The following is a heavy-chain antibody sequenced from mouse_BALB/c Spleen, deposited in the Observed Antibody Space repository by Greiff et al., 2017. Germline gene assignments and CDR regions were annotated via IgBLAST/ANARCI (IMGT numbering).Heavy chain of an antibody. CDR3: AREGLHYYGPAWFAY. J-gene: IGHJ3*01. CDR2: ISSGSSTI. CDR1: GFTFSSFG. V-gene: IGHV5-17*02. Sequence: EVKLVESGGGLVQPGGSRKLSCAASGFTFSSFGMHWVRQAPEKGLEWVAYISSGSSTIYYADTVKGRFTISRDNPKNTLFLQMTSLRSEDTAMYYCAREGLHYYGPAWFAYWGQGTLVTVSA. D-gene: IGHD1-2*01.